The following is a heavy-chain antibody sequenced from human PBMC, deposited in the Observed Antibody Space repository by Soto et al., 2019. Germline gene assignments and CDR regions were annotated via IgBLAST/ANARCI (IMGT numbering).Heavy chain of an antibody. Sequence: EVQLVESGGGLVQPGGSLRLSCVDSGFTFSSHWMSWVRQAPVKGLEWVGNIKQDGSEENYADSVKGRFTISRDNAKNSMYLQMNSLRVEDTAVYYCARIAASGRGWDVWGQGTTVVVSS. CDR3: ARIAASGRGWDV. D-gene: IGHD6-13*01. CDR1: GFTFSSHW. CDR2: IKQDGSEE. J-gene: IGHJ6*02. V-gene: IGHV3-7*01.